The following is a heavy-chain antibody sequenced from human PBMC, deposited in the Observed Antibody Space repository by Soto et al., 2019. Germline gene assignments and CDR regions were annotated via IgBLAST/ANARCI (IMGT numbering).Heavy chain of an antibody. D-gene: IGHD3-22*01. Sequence: SVKVSCKASGGTFSSYGISWVRQAPGQGLEWMGGIIPIFGTANYAQKFQGRVTITADKSTSTAYMELSSLRSEDTAVYYCASGSIPYDSSGYYYPGWFDPWG. CDR3: ASGSIPYDSSGYYYPGWFDP. CDR1: GGTFSSYG. V-gene: IGHV1-69*06. J-gene: IGHJ5*02. CDR2: IIPIFGTA.